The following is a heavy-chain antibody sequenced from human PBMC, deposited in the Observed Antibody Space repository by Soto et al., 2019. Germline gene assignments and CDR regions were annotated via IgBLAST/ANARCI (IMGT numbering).Heavy chain of an antibody. J-gene: IGHJ6*02. CDR3: AREGSRPYYYYGMDV. V-gene: IGHV1-18*01. CDR1: GYSFTTYG. CDR2: ISTHNGDT. D-gene: IGHD2-15*01. Sequence: QVQLVQSGGEVKKPGASVKVSCKTSGYSFTTYGISWVRQAPGQGLEWIGWISTHNGDTEFAQNFQGRVTMTTDTSTTKAYMELRSLRSDDTAVYYCAREGSRPYYYYGMDVWGPGTTVTVSS.